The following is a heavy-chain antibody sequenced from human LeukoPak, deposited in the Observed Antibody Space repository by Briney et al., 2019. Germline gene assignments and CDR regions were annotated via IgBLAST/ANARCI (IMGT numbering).Heavy chain of an antibody. J-gene: IGHJ4*02. CDR1: EFTFSSYA. CDR3: AKVVGTRYSGYNW. CDR2: ISGTGVTT. V-gene: IGHV3-23*01. D-gene: IGHD5-12*01. Sequence: GGSLRLSCAASEFTFSSYAMSWVRQAPGKGLELVSTISGTGVTTYYAGSVKGRFTISRDNSKNTLYLQMNSLRAEDTAIYYCAKVVGTRYSGYNWWGQGTLVTVSS.